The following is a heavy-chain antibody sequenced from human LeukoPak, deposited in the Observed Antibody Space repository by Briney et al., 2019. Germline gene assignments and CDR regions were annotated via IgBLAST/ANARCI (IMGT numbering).Heavy chain of an antibody. D-gene: IGHD3-10*02. J-gene: IGHJ6*04. CDR3: AELGITMIGGV. V-gene: IGHV3-66*01. CDR1: GFTVSSNY. Sequence: PAGGSLRLSCAASGFTVSSNYMNWVRQAPGKGLEWVSVIYSGGSTYYADSVKGRFTISRDNAKNSLYLQMNSLRAEDTAVYYCAELGITMIGGVWGKGTTVTISS. CDR2: IYSGGST.